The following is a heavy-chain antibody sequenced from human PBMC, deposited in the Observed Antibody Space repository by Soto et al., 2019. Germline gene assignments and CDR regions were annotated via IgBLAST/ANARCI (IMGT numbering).Heavy chain of an antibody. J-gene: IGHJ5*02. Sequence: PWGSLRLSCAASGFSFSDYGMSWVRQAPGKGLEWVSAISGSGITFYADSVKGRFTISRDNSKNTLYLQMNSLRVEDTAIYYCAKDYLRWAQSWGQGTLVTVSS. CDR1: GFSFSDYG. D-gene: IGHD3-16*02. CDR2: ISGSGIT. CDR3: AKDYLRWAQS. V-gene: IGHV3-23*01.